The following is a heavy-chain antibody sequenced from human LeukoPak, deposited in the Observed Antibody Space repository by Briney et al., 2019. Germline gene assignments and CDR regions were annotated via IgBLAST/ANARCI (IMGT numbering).Heavy chain of an antibody. V-gene: IGHV4-34*01. CDR3: ARGARLLWFGELLDFDY. Sequence: PSETLSLTCAVYGGSFSGYYWSWTRQPPGKGLEWIGEINHSGSTNYNPSLKSRVTISVDTSKNQFSLKLSSVTAADTAVYYCARGARLLWFGELLDFDYWGQGTLVTVSS. D-gene: IGHD3-10*01. CDR1: GGSFSGYY. CDR2: INHSGST. J-gene: IGHJ4*02.